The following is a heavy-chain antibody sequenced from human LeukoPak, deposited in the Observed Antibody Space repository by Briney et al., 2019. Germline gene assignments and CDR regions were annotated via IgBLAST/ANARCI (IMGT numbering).Heavy chain of an antibody. CDR1: RGTLSSYA. J-gene: IGHJ4*02. CDR3: ARVADTAMEYYFDY. V-gene: IGHV1-69*05. Sequence: ASVKVSCKASRGTLSSYAISWVRQAPGQGLEWMGRIIPTFGTANYAQKFQGRVTITTDESTSTAYMELSSLRSEDTAVYYCARVADTAMEYYFDYWGQGTLVTVSS. CDR2: IIPTFGTA. D-gene: IGHD5-18*01.